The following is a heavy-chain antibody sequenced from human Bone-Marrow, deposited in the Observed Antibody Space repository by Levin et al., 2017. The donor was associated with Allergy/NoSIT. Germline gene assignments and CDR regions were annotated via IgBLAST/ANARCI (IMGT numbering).Heavy chain of an antibody. J-gene: IGHJ4*02. CDR1: GFTFASYA. V-gene: IGHV3-23*01. CDR2: ISGGGEST. D-gene: IGHD3-9*01. CDR3: VKKANYDITDYLDY. Sequence: ESLKISCAASGFTFASYAMSWVRQAPGKGLERVSAISGGGESTYYVDSVKGRFSISRDNSKNTLYLQMNSLRGEDTAVYYCVKKANYDITDYLDYWGQGTLVSVSS.